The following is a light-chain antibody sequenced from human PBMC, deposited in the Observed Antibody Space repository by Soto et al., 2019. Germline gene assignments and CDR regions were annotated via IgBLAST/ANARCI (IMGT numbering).Light chain of an antibody. CDR2: LNSDGSH. J-gene: IGLJ2*01. CDR1: SGHSNCA. V-gene: IGLV4-69*01. CDR3: QTWGTGIVV. Sequence: QSVLTQSPSASASLGASVKLTCTLSSGHSNCAIAWHQQQPEKGPRYLMKLNSDGSHSKGDGIPDRFSGSSSGAERYLTISSLQSEDEADYYCQTWGTGIVVFGGGTKLTVL.